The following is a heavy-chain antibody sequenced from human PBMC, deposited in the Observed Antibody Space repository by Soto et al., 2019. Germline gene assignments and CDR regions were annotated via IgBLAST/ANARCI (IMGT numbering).Heavy chain of an antibody. Sequence: SVKVSCKASGYTLTSYGISLVRQAPGQGLEWMGWISAYNGNTNYAHKLQGRVTMTTDTSTSKAYMELRSLRSDDTAVYYCARAPLTTVYDYWGQGTLVTVSS. J-gene: IGHJ4*02. V-gene: IGHV1-18*04. CDR2: ISAYNGNT. D-gene: IGHD4-17*01. CDR3: ARAPLTTVYDY. CDR1: GYTLTSYG.